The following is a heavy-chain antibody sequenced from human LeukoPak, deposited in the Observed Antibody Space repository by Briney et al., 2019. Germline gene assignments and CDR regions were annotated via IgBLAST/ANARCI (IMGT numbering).Heavy chain of an antibody. CDR1: GFTFSSYA. CDR3: ARDFVHYYDSSGFEYYFDF. V-gene: IGHV3-64*02. Sequence: PGGSLRLSCSASGFTFSSYAMHWVRQAPGKGLEYVSAITTNGDSTFYADSVKGRFTISRDNSKNTLYLQMGSLRAEDMAVYYCARDFVHYYDSSGFEYYFDFWGQGTLVTVSS. D-gene: IGHD3-22*01. J-gene: IGHJ4*02. CDR2: ITTNGDST.